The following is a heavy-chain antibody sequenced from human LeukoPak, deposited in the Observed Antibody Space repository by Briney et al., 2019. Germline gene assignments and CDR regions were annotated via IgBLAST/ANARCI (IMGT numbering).Heavy chain of an antibody. D-gene: IGHD2-21*01. CDR1: GGSISSYY. Sequence: PSETLSLTCTVSGGSISSYYWSWIRQPPGKGLEWIGYIYYSGSTNYNPSLKSRVTISVDTSKNQFSLKLSSVTAADTAVYYCAREEGDGPILDAFDIWGQGTMVTVSS. J-gene: IGHJ3*02. CDR2: IYYSGST. V-gene: IGHV4-59*01. CDR3: AREEGDGPILDAFDI.